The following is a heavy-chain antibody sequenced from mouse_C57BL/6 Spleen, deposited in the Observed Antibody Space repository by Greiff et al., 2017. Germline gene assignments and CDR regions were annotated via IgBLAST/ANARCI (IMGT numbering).Heavy chain of an antibody. CDR3: ARPDYYGSRGVDY. J-gene: IGHJ2*01. D-gene: IGHD1-1*01. CDR1: GYTFTSYW. Sequence: VQLQQPGAELVKPGASVKLSCKASGYTFTSYWMQWVKQRPGQGLEWIGEIDPSDSYPNYNQKFKGKATLTVDTSSSTAYMQLSSLTSEDSAVYYCARPDYYGSRGVDYWGQGTTLTVSS. CDR2: IDPSDSYP. V-gene: IGHV1-50*01.